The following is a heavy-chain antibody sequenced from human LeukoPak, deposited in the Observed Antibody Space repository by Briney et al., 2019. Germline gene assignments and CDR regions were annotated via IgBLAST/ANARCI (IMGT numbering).Heavy chain of an antibody. Sequence: GGSLRLSCAASGFTFSNYDMNWVRQAPGKGLELVSSISSSSSYIYYADSVKGRFAISRDDAKNSLYLQMYSLRAEDTAVYYCAGTYGSGSYPNYGGQGTLVPVSS. V-gene: IGHV3-21*01. J-gene: IGHJ4*02. D-gene: IGHD3-10*01. CDR2: ISSSSSYI. CDR1: GFTFSNYD. CDR3: AGTYGSGSYPNY.